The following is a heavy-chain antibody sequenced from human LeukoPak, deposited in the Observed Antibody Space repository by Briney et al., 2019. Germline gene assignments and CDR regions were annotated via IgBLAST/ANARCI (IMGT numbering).Heavy chain of an antibody. Sequence: ASVKVSCKASGYTFTGYYMHWVRQAPGQGLEWMGWINPNSGGTNYAQKFQGRVTMTRGTSISTAYMELSRLRSDDTTVYYCARVMSGYSDAFHIWGQGTMVTVSS. D-gene: IGHD3-3*01. CDR1: GYTFTGYY. J-gene: IGHJ3*02. CDR3: ARVMSGYSDAFHI. CDR2: INPNSGGT. V-gene: IGHV1-2*02.